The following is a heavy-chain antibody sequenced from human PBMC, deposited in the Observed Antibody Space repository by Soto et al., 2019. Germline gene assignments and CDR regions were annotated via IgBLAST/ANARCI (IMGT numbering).Heavy chain of an antibody. CDR2: INPNNGGT. Sequence: ASVKVSCKASGYTFTGHFMHWVRQAPGQGLEWMGWINPNNGGTNYAQKFQDRVTMTSDTSISTAYMELSRLRSDDTAVYYCARMGYYYGSSAYYGWFDPWGQGTLVTVSS. D-gene: IGHD3-22*01. J-gene: IGHJ5*02. V-gene: IGHV1-2*02. CDR1: GYTFTGHF. CDR3: ARMGYYYGSSAYYGWFDP.